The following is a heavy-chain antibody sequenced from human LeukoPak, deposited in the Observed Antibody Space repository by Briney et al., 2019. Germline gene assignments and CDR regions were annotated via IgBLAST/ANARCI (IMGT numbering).Heavy chain of an antibody. CDR2: IYHSGST. Sequence: SETLSLTCTVSGYSISSGYHWGWIRQPPGKGLEWIGSIYHSGSTYYNPSLKSRVTISVDTSKNQFSLKLSSVTAADTAVYYCARGGGPLQSFDYWGQGTLVTVSS. CDR1: GYSISSGYH. V-gene: IGHV4-38-2*02. D-gene: IGHD4-11*01. J-gene: IGHJ4*02. CDR3: ARGGGPLQSFDY.